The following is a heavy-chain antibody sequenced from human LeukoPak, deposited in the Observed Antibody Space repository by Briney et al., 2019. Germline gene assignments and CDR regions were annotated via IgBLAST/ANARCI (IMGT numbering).Heavy chain of an antibody. CDR1: GFSLSNYW. D-gene: IGHD1-26*01. V-gene: IGHV3-7*01. Sequence: GGSLRLSCVASGFSLSNYWISWVRQAPGKGLEWVANIKLDGSEKYYMNSVKGRFIISRDNAKNSLNPQMNSLRAEDTAVYYRARETRGSYVPGLDSWGQGTLVTVSS. CDR3: ARETRGSYVPGLDS. CDR2: IKLDGSEK. J-gene: IGHJ4*02.